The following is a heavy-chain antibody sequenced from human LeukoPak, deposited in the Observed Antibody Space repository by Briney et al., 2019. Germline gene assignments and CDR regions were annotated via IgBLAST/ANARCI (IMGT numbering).Heavy chain of an antibody. Sequence: QPGGSLRLSCGASGITFDDYAMHWVRQAPGKGLEWVSGISWNSGSIGYADSVKGRFTISRDNAKNSLYLQMNSLRAEDTAVYYCATDGGGFDTWGQGVLVTVSS. CDR1: GITFDDYA. J-gene: IGHJ5*02. CDR3: ATDGGGFDT. D-gene: IGHD6-25*01. CDR2: ISWNSGSI. V-gene: IGHV3-9*01.